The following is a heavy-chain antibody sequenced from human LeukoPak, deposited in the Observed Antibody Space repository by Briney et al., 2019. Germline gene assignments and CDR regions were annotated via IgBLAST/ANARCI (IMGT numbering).Heavy chain of an antibody. CDR1: GSTFSSYG. V-gene: IGHV3-21*06. CDR3: ARGLGYCSSSKCSPGYYMDV. D-gene: IGHD2-2*01. J-gene: IGHJ6*03. CDR2: ISSSGTYT. Sequence: TGGSLRLSCAASGSTFSSYGMNWVRQTPGKGLEWVSRISSSGTYTDYADSVKGRFTISRDNARSSLYLQMNSLRVEDAALYYCARGLGYCSSSKCSPGYYMDVWGKGTTVTVFS.